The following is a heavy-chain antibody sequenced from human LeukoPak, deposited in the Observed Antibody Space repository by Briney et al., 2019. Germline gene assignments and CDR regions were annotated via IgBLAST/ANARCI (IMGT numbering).Heavy chain of an antibody. CDR3: ARGSGSGWPRPDLGY. D-gene: IGHD6-19*01. Sequence: PGGSLRLSCAASGFTFSSYSMNWVRQAPGKGLEWGSYISGSSSTIYYADSVKGRFTISRDNGKNTLYLQMNSLRAEDTAVYYCARGSGSGWPRPDLGYWGQGTLVTVSS. J-gene: IGHJ4*02. CDR2: ISGSSSTI. CDR1: GFTFSSYS. V-gene: IGHV3-48*01.